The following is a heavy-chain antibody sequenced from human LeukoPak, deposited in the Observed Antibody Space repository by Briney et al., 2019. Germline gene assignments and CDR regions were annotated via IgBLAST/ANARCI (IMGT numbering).Heavy chain of an antibody. V-gene: IGHV3-11*04. CDR1: GFPFSRFY. Sequence: GGSLRLSSAVSGFPFSRFYMSWIRQAPGKGLEWISYIGLSGSPLDYADSVKGRFTISRDNAKNSLYLDMNSLRAEDTAVYYCARKDFSSGSFSYWGQGTLVTVSS. D-gene: IGHD3-22*01. CDR2: IGLSGSPL. J-gene: IGHJ4*02. CDR3: ARKDFSSGSFSY.